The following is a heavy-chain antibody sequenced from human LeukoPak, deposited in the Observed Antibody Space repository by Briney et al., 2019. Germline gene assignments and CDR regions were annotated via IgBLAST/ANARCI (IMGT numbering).Heavy chain of an antibody. CDR2: INHSGST. Sequence: SETLSLTCAVYGGSFSGYYWSWIRQPPGKGLEWIGEINHSGSTNYNPSLNSRVTISVDTSKNQFSLKLSSVTAADTAVYYCARGLFDWFDPWGQGTLVTVSS. V-gene: IGHV4-34*01. D-gene: IGHD2-21*01. J-gene: IGHJ5*02. CDR1: GGSFSGYY. CDR3: ARGLFDWFDP.